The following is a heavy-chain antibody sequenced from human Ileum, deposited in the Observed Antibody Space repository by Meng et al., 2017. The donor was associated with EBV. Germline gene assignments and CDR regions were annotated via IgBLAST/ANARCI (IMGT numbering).Heavy chain of an antibody. CDR1: GCSISRSDW. J-gene: IGHJ4*02. V-gene: IGHV4-4*02. CDR3: ASSDYYRSEY. D-gene: IGHD3-22*01. Sequence: LQLKELGSGLVMPSGPRSLTCAVAGCSISRSDWWSWVRQAPGKGLEWIGETSHSGRTIYSLSLKSRVTISLVKFKNQLSLKLNSVTAADTAVYSCASSDYYRSEYWGQGSLVTVSS. CDR2: TSHSGRT.